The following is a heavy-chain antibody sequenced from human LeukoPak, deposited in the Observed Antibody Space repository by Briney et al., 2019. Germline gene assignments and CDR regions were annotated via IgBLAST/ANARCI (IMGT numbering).Heavy chain of an antibody. V-gene: IGHV3-23*01. Sequence: GGSLRLSCAASGFTFSSYAMNWVRQVPGKGLEWVSGISNSGGSTYYADSVKGRFTISRDNSKNTLYLQMNSLRAEDTAVYYCAKETSSSFDYWGQGTLVTVSS. J-gene: IGHJ4*02. CDR1: GFTFSSYA. D-gene: IGHD6-6*01. CDR3: AKETSSSFDY. CDR2: ISNSGGST.